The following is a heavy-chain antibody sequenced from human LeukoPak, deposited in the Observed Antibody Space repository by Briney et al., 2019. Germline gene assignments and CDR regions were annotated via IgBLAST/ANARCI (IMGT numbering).Heavy chain of an antibody. CDR2: IYYSGST. Sequence: SETLSLTCTVSGGSISSSSYYWGWIRQPPGKGLEWIGSIYYSGSTYYNPSLKSRVTISVDTSKNQFSLKLSSVTAADTAVYYCARDQESPGDYWGQGTLVTVSS. V-gene: IGHV4-39*02. CDR3: ARDQESPGDY. J-gene: IGHJ4*02. CDR1: GGSISSSSYY.